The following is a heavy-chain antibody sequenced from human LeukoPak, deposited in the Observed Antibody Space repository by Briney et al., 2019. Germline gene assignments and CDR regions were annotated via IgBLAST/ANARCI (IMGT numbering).Heavy chain of an antibody. V-gene: IGHV4-4*07. CDR3: ARDGNGMDV. D-gene: IGHD4-23*01. CDR2: IYTTGST. Sequence: PSETLSLTCSVSGGSISSYFWTWIRQPAGKGLEWIGRIYTTGSTNYNPSLKSRVTMSVDTSMNQFSLKLSSVTAADTAIYYCARDGNGMDVWGQGTTVTVSS. CDR1: GGSISSYF. J-gene: IGHJ6*02.